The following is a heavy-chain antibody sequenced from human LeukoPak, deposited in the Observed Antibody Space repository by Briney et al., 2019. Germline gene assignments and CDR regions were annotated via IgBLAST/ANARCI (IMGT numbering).Heavy chain of an antibody. CDR1: GYXFTGYX. CDR2: INPNSGGT. V-gene: IGHV1-2*04. D-gene: IGHD2-2*01. Sequence: GYXFTGYXMHWVRQAPGXGLEWMGWINPNSGGTNYAQKFQGWVTMTRDTSISTAYMELSRLRSDDTAVYYCARDSTPYGMDVWGKGTTVTVSS. J-gene: IGHJ6*04. CDR3: ARDSTPYGMDV.